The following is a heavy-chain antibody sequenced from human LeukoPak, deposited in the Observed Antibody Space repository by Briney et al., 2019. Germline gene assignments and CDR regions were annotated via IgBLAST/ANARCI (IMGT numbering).Heavy chain of an antibody. CDR1: GFTFSSYA. CDR3: AATSIKYYDILTGYYGMDG. CDR2: ISGSGGST. Sequence: PGGSLRLSCAASGFTFSSYAMSWVRQAPGKGLEWVSAISGSGGSTYYADSVKGRFTISRDNSKNTLYLQMNSLRAEDTAVYYCAATSIKYYDILTGYYGMDGWGQGTTVTVSS. V-gene: IGHV3-23*01. J-gene: IGHJ6*02. D-gene: IGHD3-9*01.